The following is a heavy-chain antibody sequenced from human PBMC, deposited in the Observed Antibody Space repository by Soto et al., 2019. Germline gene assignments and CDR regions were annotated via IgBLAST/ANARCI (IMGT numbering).Heavy chain of an antibody. V-gene: IGHV1-18*01. CDR3: ARESSSWLRYVDL. CDR1: GYTFTSYG. J-gene: IGHJ2*01. CDR2: ISAYNGNT. D-gene: IGHD6-13*01. Sequence: QVQLVQSGAEVKKPGASVKVSCKASGYTFTSYGITWVRQAPGQGLEWMGWISAYNGNTNYAQKLQGRVTMTTDTSTSPDDMELSSLRSDDAAVYSCARESSSWLRYVDLWGRGTLVTVSS.